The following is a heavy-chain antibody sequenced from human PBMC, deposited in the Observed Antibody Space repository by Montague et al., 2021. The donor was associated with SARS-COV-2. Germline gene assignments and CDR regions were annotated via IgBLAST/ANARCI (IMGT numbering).Heavy chain of an antibody. J-gene: IGHJ4*02. CDR1: GESFSGYY. CDR2: INHRGST. D-gene: IGHD3-22*01. Sequence: SETLSLTCAVYGESFSGYYWTWIRQPPGKGLEWIGDINHRGSTKYNPSLKSRVTILVDTSKNQFSLRLSSVTAADTAVYYCARGHQGTTMIVVVMVGEQYYFDYWGQGTLVNVLS. CDR3: ARGHQGTTMIVVVMVGEQYYFDY. V-gene: IGHV4-34*01.